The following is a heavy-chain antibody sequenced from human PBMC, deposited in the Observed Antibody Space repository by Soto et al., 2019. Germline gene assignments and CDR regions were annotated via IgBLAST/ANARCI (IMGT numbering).Heavy chain of an antibody. J-gene: IGHJ6*02. CDR3: ANFVVVPAALPLDV. CDR1: GFTFSSYA. V-gene: IGHV3-30-3*01. D-gene: IGHD2-2*01. CDR2: ISYDGSNK. Sequence: QVQLVESVGGVVHPVRSVRLSCSAAGFTFSSYAMHCVRQAPCKWLAWVAVISYDGSNKYYADSVKGRFTISRDNSKNTLYLQMDRLRAEDTAVYYCANFVVVPAALPLDVWGQGTTLTVSS.